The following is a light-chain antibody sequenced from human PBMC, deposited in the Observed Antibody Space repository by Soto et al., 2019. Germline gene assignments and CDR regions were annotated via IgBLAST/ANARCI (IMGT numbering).Light chain of an antibody. CDR2: DVN. V-gene: IGLV2-14*01. CDR1: SRDVGGYNY. CDR3: TSYRSSSTPVV. J-gene: IGLJ2*01. Sequence: QSALTQPASVSGSPGQSITISCTGTSRDVGGYNYVSWYQQLPGKAPKLMIYDVNNRPSGVSNRFSGSKSGNTASLTISGRQAEDEADYYCTSYRSSSTPVVFGGGTQLTVL.